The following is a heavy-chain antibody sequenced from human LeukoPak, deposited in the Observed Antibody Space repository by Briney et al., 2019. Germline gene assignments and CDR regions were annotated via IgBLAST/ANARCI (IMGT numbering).Heavy chain of an antibody. CDR3: ASGLDIVVVPAAPYYYYIDV. CDR2: IYSGGST. Sequence: GGSLRLSCAASGFTVSSNYMSWVRQAPGKGLEWVSVIYSGGSTYYADSVKGRFTISRDNSKNTLYLQMNSLRAEDTAVYYCASGLDIVVVPAAPYYYYIDVWGKGTTVTVSS. V-gene: IGHV3-53*01. CDR1: GFTVSSNY. D-gene: IGHD2-2*01. J-gene: IGHJ6*03.